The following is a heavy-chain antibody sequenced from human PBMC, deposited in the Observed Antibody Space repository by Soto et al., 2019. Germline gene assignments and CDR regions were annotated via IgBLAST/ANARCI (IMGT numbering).Heavy chain of an antibody. CDR3: VRDAPPDDY. CDR1: GFTFSSYS. Sequence: EVQLVESGGGLVQPGGSLRLSCATSGFTFSSYSINWVRQAPGKGLEWASYISSSSNTIYYADSVKGRFTISREHAKNSLYLQMNSLRAEDTGVYYCVRDAPPDDYWGQGTLVTVSS. CDR2: ISSSSNTI. V-gene: IGHV3-48*01. J-gene: IGHJ4*02.